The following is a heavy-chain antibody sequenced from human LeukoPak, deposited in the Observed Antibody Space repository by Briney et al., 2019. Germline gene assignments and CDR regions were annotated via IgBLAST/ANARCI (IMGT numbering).Heavy chain of an antibody. J-gene: IGHJ4*02. CDR1: GYSFTSYW. CDR2: IYPGDSDT. D-gene: IGHD3-22*01. V-gene: IGHV5-51*01. Sequence: GESLKISCKSSGYSFTSYWIGWVRQMPGKGLEWMGIIYPGDSDTRYSPSFQGQVTISADTSISAAHLQWTSLRASDTAMYYCARGSSSGFYPYYFDYWGQGTLVTVSS. CDR3: ARGSSSGFYPYYFDY.